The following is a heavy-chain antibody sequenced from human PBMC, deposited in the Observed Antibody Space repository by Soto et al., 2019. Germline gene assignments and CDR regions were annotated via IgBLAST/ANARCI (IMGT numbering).Heavy chain of an antibody. CDR1: GFTFSSYA. V-gene: IGHV3-23*01. Sequence: PGGSLRLSCAASGFTFSSYAMSWVRQAPGKGLEWVSAISGSGGSTYYADSVKGRFTISRDNSKNTLYLQMNSLRAEDTAVYYCAKDSESSGDGEGYYGMDVWGQGTTVTVSS. CDR3: AKDSESSGDGEGYYGMDV. D-gene: IGHD6-19*01. CDR2: ISGSGGST. J-gene: IGHJ6*02.